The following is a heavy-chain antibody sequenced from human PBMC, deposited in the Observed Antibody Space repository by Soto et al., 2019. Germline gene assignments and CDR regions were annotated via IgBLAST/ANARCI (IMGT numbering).Heavy chain of an antibody. J-gene: IGHJ5*02. V-gene: IGHV4-4*02. Sequence: PSETLSPTCAVSGGSISSSNWWSWVRQPPGKGLEWIGEIYHSGSTNYNPSLKSRVTISVDKSKNQFSLKLSSVTAADTAVYFCASRARLWFGELSWFDPWGQGTLVTVSS. CDR2: IYHSGST. CDR3: ASRARLWFGELSWFDP. CDR1: GGSISSSNW. D-gene: IGHD3-10*01.